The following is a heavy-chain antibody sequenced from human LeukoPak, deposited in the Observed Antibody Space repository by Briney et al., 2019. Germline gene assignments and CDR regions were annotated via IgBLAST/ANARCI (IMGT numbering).Heavy chain of an antibody. CDR2: ISNNGGYT. D-gene: IGHD2-15*01. CDR3: AKQLGYCSDGSCYIPY. V-gene: IGHV3-23*01. J-gene: IGHJ4*02. CDR1: GFTFSSSA. Sequence: GRSLRLSCAASGFTFSSSAMSWVRQAPGKGLEWVSAISNNGGYTYYADSVQGRFTISRDNSKSTLCLQMNSLRAEDTAVYYCAKQLGYCSDGSCYIPYWGQGTLVTVSS.